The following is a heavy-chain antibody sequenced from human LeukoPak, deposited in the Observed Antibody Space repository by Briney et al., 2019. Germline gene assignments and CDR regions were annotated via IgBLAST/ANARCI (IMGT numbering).Heavy chain of an antibody. CDR3: ARGALFLEWLNDY. CDR2: ISSSSSYI. J-gene: IGHJ4*02. CDR1: GFTFSSYS. Sequence: GGSLRLSCAASGFTFSSYSMNWVRQAPGKGLEWVSSISSSSSYIYYADSVKGRFTISRDNAKNSLYLQMNSLRAEDTAVYYCARGALFLEWLNDYWGQGTLVTGSS. V-gene: IGHV3-21*01. D-gene: IGHD3-3*01.